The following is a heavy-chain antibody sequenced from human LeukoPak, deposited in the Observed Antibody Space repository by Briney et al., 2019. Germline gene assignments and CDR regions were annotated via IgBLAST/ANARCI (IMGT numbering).Heavy chain of an antibody. Sequence: ASVKVSCKASGYTFTGYYMHWVRQAPGQGLEWMGWINPNSGGTNYAQKFQGWVTKTRDTSISTAYMELSRLRSDDTAVYYCARESCSSTSCPAAHYYYYGMDVWGQGTTVTVSS. CDR3: ARESCSSTSCPAAHYYYYGMDV. J-gene: IGHJ6*02. D-gene: IGHD2-2*01. V-gene: IGHV1-2*04. CDR1: GYTFTGYY. CDR2: INPNSGGT.